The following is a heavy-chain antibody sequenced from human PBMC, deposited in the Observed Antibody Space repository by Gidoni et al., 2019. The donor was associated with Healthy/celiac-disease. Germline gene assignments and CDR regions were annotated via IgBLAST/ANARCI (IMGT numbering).Heavy chain of an antibody. CDR2: IKQDGSEK. D-gene: IGHD6-6*01. CDR1: GFTFSSYG. V-gene: IGHV3-7*03. J-gene: IGHJ4*02. CDR3: ARDNIAARPALYRY. Sequence: EVQLVESGGGLVQPGGSLRLSCAASGFTFSSYGMSWVRQAPGKGLEWVANIKQDGSEKYYVDSVKGRFTISRDNAKNSLYLQMNSLRAEDTAVYYCARDNIAARPALYRYWGQGTLVTVSS.